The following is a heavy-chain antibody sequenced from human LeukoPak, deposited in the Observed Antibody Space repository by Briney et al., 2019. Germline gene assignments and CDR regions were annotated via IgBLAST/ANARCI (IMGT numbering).Heavy chain of an antibody. J-gene: IGHJ4*02. D-gene: IGHD2-15*01. Sequence: PGGSLRLSCAASGFTFSSYGMHWVRQAPGKGLEWVAVISYDGSNKYYADSVKGRFTISRDNSKNTLYLQMNSLRAEDTAVYYCAKLVGGHDYWGQGTLVTVSS. CDR1: GFTFSSYG. CDR3: AKLVGGHDY. CDR2: ISYDGSNK. V-gene: IGHV3-30*18.